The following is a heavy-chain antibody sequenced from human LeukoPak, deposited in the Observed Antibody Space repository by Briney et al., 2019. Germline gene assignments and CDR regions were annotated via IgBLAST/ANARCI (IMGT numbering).Heavy chain of an antibody. CDR2: FDPEDGET. V-gene: IGHV1-24*01. CDR1: GYTLTELS. Sequence: GASVKVSCKVSGYTLTELSMHWVRQAPGKGLEWMGGFDPEDGETIYAQKFRGRVTMTEDTSTDTAYMELSSLRSEDTAVYYCATSGTTTNNYYYYGMDVWGQGTTVTVSS. CDR3: ATSGTTTNNYYYYGMDV. D-gene: IGHD1-14*01. J-gene: IGHJ6*02.